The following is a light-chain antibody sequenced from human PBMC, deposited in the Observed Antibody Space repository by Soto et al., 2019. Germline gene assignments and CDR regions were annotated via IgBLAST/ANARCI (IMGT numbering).Light chain of an antibody. CDR2: TAS. CDR3: QQSHSSPLS. V-gene: IGKV1-39*01. Sequence: DIQMSPSPSSLSASVGDRVTITGRASESISTWLAWYQQKPGKAPELLIYTASNLQSGVPSRFSGSGSGTDFALTISSLQPEDSAVYYCQQSHSSPLSFGGGTKVDI. J-gene: IGKJ4*01. CDR1: ESISTW.